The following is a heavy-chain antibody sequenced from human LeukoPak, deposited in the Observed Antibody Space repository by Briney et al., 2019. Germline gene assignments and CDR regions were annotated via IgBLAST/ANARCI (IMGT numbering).Heavy chain of an antibody. CDR1: GGTFSSYA. Sequence: PVKVSCKASGGTFSSYAISWVRQAPGQGLEWMGGIIPIFGTANYAQKFQGRVTITADESTSTAYMELSSLRSEDTAVYYCARCGSGVENWFDPWGQGTLVTVSS. CDR3: ARCGSGVENWFDP. V-gene: IGHV1-69*13. D-gene: IGHD6-25*01. J-gene: IGHJ5*02. CDR2: IIPIFGTA.